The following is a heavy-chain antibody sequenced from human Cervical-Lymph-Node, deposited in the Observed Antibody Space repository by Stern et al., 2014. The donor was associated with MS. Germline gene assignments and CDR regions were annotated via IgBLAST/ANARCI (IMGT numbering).Heavy chain of an antibody. CDR3: MRDATTVTN. D-gene: IGHD4-17*01. CDR2: VNPNDGGT. J-gene: IGHJ4*02. CDR1: GYTFTDQY. Sequence: QVQLVQSGAEMRKPGASVKVTCKTSGYTFTDQYMHWVRQAPGQGLEWMGCVNPNDGGTKYARKFQGRLTVTTDTSVRTAYMELYGLKSDDTAVYYRMRDATTVTNWGQGTLVVVSS. V-gene: IGHV1-2*02.